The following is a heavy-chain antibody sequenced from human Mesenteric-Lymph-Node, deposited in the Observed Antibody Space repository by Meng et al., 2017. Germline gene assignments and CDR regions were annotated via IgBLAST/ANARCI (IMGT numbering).Heavy chain of an antibody. CDR3: AFDF. Sequence: GESLKISCAASGFPFSFYAMGWVRQAPGQGLELVSAISGSGDSTYYADSVKGRFTVSRDNSKGNLYLQMNSLRAEDTAMYYCAFDFWGQGTLVTVSS. J-gene: IGHJ4*02. V-gene: IGHV3-23*01. CDR2: ISGSGDST. CDR1: GFPFSFYA.